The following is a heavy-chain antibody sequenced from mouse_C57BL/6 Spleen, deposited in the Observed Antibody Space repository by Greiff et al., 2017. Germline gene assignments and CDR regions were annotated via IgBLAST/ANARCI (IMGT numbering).Heavy chain of an antibody. D-gene: IGHD2-13*01. CDR3: GREGE. CDR1: GYTFTGYW. V-gene: IGHV1-9*01. J-gene: IGHJ4*01. Sequence: QVQLQQSGAELMKPGASVKLSCKATGYTFTGYWIEWVKQRPGHGLEWIGEILPGSGSTNSNEKFKGKATFTADTSSNTAYMQLSSRTTEDSAIYYCGREGEGGKGNSVNVSS. CDR2: ILPGSGST.